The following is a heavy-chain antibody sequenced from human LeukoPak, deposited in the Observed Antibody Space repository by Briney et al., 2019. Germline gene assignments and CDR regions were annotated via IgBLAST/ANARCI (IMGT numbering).Heavy chain of an antibody. V-gene: IGHV1-2*02. CDR3: ACSSGTGTTRNYYYYMDV. D-gene: IGHD1-7*01. Sequence: ASVKVSCKASGYTFTGYYFHWVRQAPGQGLEWLGWINPNSGGTNYAQKFQGRVTTTWDTSITTAYMELRGLRSDDTAVYYCACSSGTGTTRNYYYYMDVWGKGATVTVSS. J-gene: IGHJ6*03. CDR2: INPNSGGT. CDR1: GYTFTGYY.